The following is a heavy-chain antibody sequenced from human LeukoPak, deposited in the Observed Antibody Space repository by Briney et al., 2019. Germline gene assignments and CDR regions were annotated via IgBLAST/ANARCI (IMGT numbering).Heavy chain of an antibody. CDR3: ARLIGSGVYYYMDV. CDR1: GGTFISYA. D-gene: IGHD2-15*01. J-gene: IGHJ6*03. CDR2: IIPIFGTA. V-gene: IGHV1-69*13. Sequence: ASVKVSCKASGGTFISYAISWVRQAPGQGLEGMGGIIPIFGTANYAQKFQGRVTITADESTSTAYMELSSLRSEDTAVYYCARLIGSGVYYYMDVWGKGTTVTVSS.